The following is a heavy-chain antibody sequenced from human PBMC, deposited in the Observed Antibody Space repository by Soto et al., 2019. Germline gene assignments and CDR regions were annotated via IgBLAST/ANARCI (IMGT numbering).Heavy chain of an antibody. J-gene: IGHJ6*02. CDR1: GYTFNRYQ. V-gene: IGHV1-46*02. Sequence: ASVKVSCKASGYTFNRYQMHWVRQAPGEGLEWMGIINPSDGSTSYAQKLQGRVTMTRDTSTSTVYMELSSLRSEDTAVYYCARHLGIDVWGQGTTVTVSS. CDR2: INPSDGST. CDR3: ARHLGIDV.